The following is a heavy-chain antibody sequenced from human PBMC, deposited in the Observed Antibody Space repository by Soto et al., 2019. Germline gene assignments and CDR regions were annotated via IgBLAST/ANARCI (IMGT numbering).Heavy chain of an antibody. V-gene: IGHV3-48*02. CDR3: ARDSDDSGWLLSHFDY. CDR1: GFIFSSFS. D-gene: IGHD3-9*01. CDR2: ISRDSGAI. J-gene: IGHJ4*02. Sequence: PGGSLRLSCAASGFIFSSFSMNWVRRAPGKGLEWLSYISRDSGAIYYADSVKGRFTISRDNAKNSLLLQMNSLRDEDTAVYYCARDSDDSGWLLSHFDYWGQGTLVTVSS.